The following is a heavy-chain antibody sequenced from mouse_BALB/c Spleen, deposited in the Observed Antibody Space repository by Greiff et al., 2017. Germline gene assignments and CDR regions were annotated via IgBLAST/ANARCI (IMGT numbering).Heavy chain of an antibody. Sequence: EVKLVESGGGLVKPGGSLKLSCAASGFTFSSYTMSWVRQTPGKRLEWVATISSGGSYTYYPDSVKGRSTISRDNAKNTLCLQMSSLKSEDTAMYYCTRAGLIRYLDYWGQGTTLTVSS. CDR1: GFTFSSYT. D-gene: IGHD1-1*01. V-gene: IGHV5-6-4*01. CDR3: TRAGLIRYLDY. CDR2: ISSGGSYT. J-gene: IGHJ2*01.